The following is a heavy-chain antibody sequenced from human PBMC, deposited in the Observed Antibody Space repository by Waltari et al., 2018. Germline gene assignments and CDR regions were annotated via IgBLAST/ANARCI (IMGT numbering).Heavy chain of an antibody. CDR3: ARDYCDRTNCHGMDV. CDR1: EFPFRSYA. Sequence: VQLVESGGGVAQPGTSLRTSCAASEFPFRSYAFHWVRQTPGKGLEWVAVISYNARNIYYVDSVKGRFTISRDNSKKTLYLQMNSLRAEDTAVYYCARDYCDRTNCHGMDVWGQGTTVIVSS. J-gene: IGHJ6*02. D-gene: IGHD3-22*01. V-gene: IGHV3-30*04. CDR2: ISYNARNI.